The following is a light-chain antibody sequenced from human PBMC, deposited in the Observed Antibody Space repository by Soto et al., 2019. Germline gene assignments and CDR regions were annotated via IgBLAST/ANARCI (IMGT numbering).Light chain of an antibody. V-gene: IGLV1-44*01. Sequence: QSVLTQPPSASRTPGQRVTISCSGSSSNIGSNTVNWYQQLPGTAPKLLIYSNNQRPSGVPDRFSGSRSGTSASLAISGLQSEDEGDYYCAAWDDSLNGRGVFGGGTQLTVL. CDR3: AAWDDSLNGRGV. CDR1: SSNIGSNT. J-gene: IGLJ3*02. CDR2: SNN.